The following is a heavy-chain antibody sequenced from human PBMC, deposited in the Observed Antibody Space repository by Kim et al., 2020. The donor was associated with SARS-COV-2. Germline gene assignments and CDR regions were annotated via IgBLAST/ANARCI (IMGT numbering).Heavy chain of an antibody. CDR3: ARDRGEPYSSGWYDAFDI. Sequence: SETLSLTCTVSGGSISSGSYYWSWIRQPAGKGLEWIGRIYTSGSTNYNPSLKSRVTISVDTSKNQFSLKLSSVTAADTAVYYCARDRGEPYSSGWYDAFDIWGQGTMVTVSS. CDR1: GGSISSGSYY. CDR2: IYTSGST. V-gene: IGHV4-61*02. D-gene: IGHD6-19*01. J-gene: IGHJ3*02.